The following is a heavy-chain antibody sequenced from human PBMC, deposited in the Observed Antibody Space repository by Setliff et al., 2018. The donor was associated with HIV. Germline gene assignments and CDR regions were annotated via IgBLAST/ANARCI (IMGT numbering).Heavy chain of an antibody. J-gene: IGHJ6*03. V-gene: IGHV4-34*01. CDR2: INHRGST. CDR3: VRGVQSPPHYSYYYMDV. CDR1: GGSFSDYY. Sequence: SETLSLTCAVYGGSFSDYYWTWIRQSPGKGLEWIGEINHRGSTNYNPSLKSRVTISVDTSENQFSLKLSSVTAADTAMYYCVRGVQSPPHYSYYYMDVWGEGTMVTVSS.